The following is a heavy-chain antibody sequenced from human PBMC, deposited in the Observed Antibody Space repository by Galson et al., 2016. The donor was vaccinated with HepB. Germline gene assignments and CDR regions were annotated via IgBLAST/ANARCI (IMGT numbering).Heavy chain of an antibody. CDR2: MSGSGRGT. Sequence: SLRLSCAASGFPTFTNFAMSWVRQAPGKGLEWVSTMSGSGRGTFYADSVKGRFTISRDNSKNTLYLEMNSLRAEDTAVYYCEKNRGSDTKNYHINFWGNGPPVPFPP. V-gene: IGHV3-23*01. CDR1: GFPTFTNFA. J-gene: IGHJ6*04. CDR3: EKNRGSDTKNYHINF. D-gene: IGHD1-14*01.